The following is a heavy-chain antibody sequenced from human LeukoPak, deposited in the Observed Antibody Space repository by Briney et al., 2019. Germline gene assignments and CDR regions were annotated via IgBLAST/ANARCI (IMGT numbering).Heavy chain of an antibody. Sequence: GGSLRLSCAASGFTFSSYWMSWVRQAPGKGLEWVANIKQDGSEKYYVDSVKGRFTISRDNAKNSLYLQMNSLRAEDTAVYYCARAGAYYDFWSGYSNYGMDAWGQGTTVTVSS. D-gene: IGHD3-3*01. CDR3: ARAGAYYDFWSGYSNYGMDA. CDR1: GFTFSSYW. CDR2: IKQDGSEK. V-gene: IGHV3-7*01. J-gene: IGHJ6*02.